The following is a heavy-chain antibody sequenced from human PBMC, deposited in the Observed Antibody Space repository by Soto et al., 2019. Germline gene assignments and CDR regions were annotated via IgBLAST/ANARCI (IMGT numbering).Heavy chain of an antibody. CDR1: GFTFSSYA. V-gene: IGHV3-23*01. Sequence: GGSLRLSYAASGFTFSSYAMSWVRQAPGKGLEWVSAISGSGGSTYYADSVNGRFTISRDNSKSTLYLQMNSLRAEDTAVYYCAKDPRYYLYHYYVLDFWGQGTTVIGSS. D-gene: IGHD3-22*01. CDR2: ISGSGGST. CDR3: AKDPRYYLYHYYVLDF. J-gene: IGHJ6*02.